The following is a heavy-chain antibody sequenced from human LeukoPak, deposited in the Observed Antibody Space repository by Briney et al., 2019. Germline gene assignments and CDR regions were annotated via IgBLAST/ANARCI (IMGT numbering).Heavy chain of an antibody. Sequence: SETLSLTCAVYGGSFSGYYWSWIRQPPGKGLEWIGEINHSGSTNYNPSLKSRVTISVDTSKNQFSLKLSSVTAADTAVYYCARGPQYSYGRYYYYYYGMDVWGQGTTVTVSS. D-gene: IGHD5-18*01. J-gene: IGHJ6*02. CDR2: INHSGST. CDR1: GGSFSGYY. V-gene: IGHV4-34*01. CDR3: ARGPQYSYGRYYYYYYGMDV.